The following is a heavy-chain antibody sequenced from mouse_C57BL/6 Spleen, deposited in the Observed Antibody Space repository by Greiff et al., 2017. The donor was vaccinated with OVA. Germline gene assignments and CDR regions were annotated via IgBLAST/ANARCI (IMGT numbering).Heavy chain of an antibody. CDR1: GFTFSSYA. Sequence: EVQVVESGGGLVKPGGSLKLSCAASGFTFSSYAMSWVRQTPEKRLEWVATISDGGSYTYYPDNVKGRFTISRDNAKNNLYLQMSHLKSEDTAMYYCARGVSYGGAMDYWGQGTSVTVSS. V-gene: IGHV5-4*01. D-gene: IGHD1-2*01. J-gene: IGHJ4*01. CDR2: ISDGGSYT. CDR3: ARGVSYGGAMDY.